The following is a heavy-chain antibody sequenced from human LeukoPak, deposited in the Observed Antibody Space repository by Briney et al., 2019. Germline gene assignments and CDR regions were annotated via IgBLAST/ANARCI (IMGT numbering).Heavy chain of an antibody. J-gene: IGHJ4*02. V-gene: IGHV3-7*01. D-gene: IGHD2-15*01. Sequence: PGGPLRLSCAASGFIVSRYWMSWVRQAPGKGLEWVADIKEDGSEKHCVDSVKGRFTISRDNAENSLYLQMNSLRAEDTAIYYCARDLGVCSGGTCYSVYDYWGQGTLVTVSS. CDR3: ARDLGVCSGGTCYSVYDY. CDR2: IKEDGSEK. CDR1: GFIVSRYW.